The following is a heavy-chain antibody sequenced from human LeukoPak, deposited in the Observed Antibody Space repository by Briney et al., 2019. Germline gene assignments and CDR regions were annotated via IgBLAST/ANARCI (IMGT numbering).Heavy chain of an antibody. V-gene: IGHV3-74*01. CDR2: ISTDGRFT. CDR3: ARDFLHSPNCPGC. Sequence: PGGSLRLSCAASGFTFSNYWMHWVRLAPGKGPMWVSRISTDGRFTSYADSVKGRFTISRDNAENTLYLHMSSLRAEDTAPYYCARDFLHSPNCPGCWGQGTLVTVSS. J-gene: IGHJ4*02. D-gene: IGHD1-1*01. CDR1: GFTFSNYW.